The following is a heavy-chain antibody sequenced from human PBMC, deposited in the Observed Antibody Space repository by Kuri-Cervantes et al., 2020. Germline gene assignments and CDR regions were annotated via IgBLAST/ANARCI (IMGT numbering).Heavy chain of an antibody. D-gene: IGHD6-13*01. V-gene: IGHV3-48*01. CDR3: ARVQYSSSWSPFDY. J-gene: IGHJ4*02. CDR2: ISSSSSTI. CDR1: GFTFSSYS. Sequence: GESLKISCAASGFTFSSYSMNWVRQAPGKGLEWVSYISSSSSTIYYADSVKGRFTISRDNSKNTLYLQMGSLRAEDMAVYYCARVQYSSSWSPFDYWGQGTLVTVSS.